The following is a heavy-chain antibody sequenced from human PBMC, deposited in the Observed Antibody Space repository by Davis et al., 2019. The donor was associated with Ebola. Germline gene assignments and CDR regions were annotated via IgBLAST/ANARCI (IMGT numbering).Heavy chain of an antibody. CDR3: ASLHQLRRGPAFDI. V-gene: IGHV4-38-2*02. D-gene: IGHD3-10*01. CDR1: GYSISSGYY. J-gene: IGHJ3*02. CDR2: IYHSGGT. Sequence: MPSETLSLTCNVSGYSISSGYYWGWIRQPPGQGLEWIGNIYHSGGTKYNPSLKSRVTMSLDTSKNQFSLKLSSVTAADTAVYYCASLHQLRRGPAFDIWGLGTMVTVSS.